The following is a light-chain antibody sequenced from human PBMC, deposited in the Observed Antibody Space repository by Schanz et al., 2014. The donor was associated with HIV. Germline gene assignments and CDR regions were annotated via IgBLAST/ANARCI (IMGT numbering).Light chain of an antibody. V-gene: IGKV3D-20*02. CDR2: GAS. J-gene: IGKJ4*01. Sequence: EIVLTQSPGTLSLSPGERATLSCRASQSVRSNYLAWYQQKPGQAPRLLIYGASSRATGIPDTFSGSGSGTDFILTISSLEPEDFAVYYCQQRSTWPRLTFGGGTKVEIK. CDR1: QSVRSNY. CDR3: QQRSTWPRLT.